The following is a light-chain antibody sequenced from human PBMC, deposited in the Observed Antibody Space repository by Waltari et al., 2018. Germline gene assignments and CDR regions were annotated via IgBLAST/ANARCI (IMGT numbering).Light chain of an antibody. Sequence: DIQMTQSPSSLSASVRDRVTITCRASQSISSYLNWYQQKPGKAPKLLIYAAASLQSGVPSRFSGSGSGTDFTLTISSLQPEDFATYYCQQSYSTPQMYTFGQGTKLEIK. CDR1: QSISSY. CDR3: QQSYSTPQMYT. J-gene: IGKJ2*01. CDR2: AAA. V-gene: IGKV1-39*01.